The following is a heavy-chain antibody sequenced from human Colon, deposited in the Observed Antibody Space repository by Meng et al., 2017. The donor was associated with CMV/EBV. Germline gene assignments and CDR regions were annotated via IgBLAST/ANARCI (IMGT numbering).Heavy chain of an antibody. V-gene: IGHV4-59*11. CDR2: IYYSGTT. CDR3: ARFSATGAYYYGMDV. D-gene: IGHD1-1*01. CDR1: GGSISSHY. J-gene: IGHJ6*02. Sequence: SETLSLTCTVSGGSISSHYWTWIRQPPGKGLEWIGCIYYSGTTDYNPSLRSRVTVSVDTSKKHFSLKLSSVTDADTAAYYCARFSATGAYYYGMDVWGQGTTVTVSS.